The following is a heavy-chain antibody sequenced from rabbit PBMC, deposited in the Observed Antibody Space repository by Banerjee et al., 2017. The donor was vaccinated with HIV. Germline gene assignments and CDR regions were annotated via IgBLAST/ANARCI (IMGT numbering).Heavy chain of an antibody. V-gene: IGHV1S45*01. CDR1: GFSFSDYS. J-gene: IGHJ4*01. CDR3: ARDLAGVIGWNFGL. D-gene: IGHD4-1*01. Sequence: QEQLEESGGGLVKPEGSLTLTCTASGFSFSDYSVGWVRQAPGKGLEWIGYISYGGNTYYANWAKGRFTISKASWTTVTLQMTSLTAADTASYFCARDLAGVIGWNFGLWGPGTLVTVS. CDR2: ISYGGNT.